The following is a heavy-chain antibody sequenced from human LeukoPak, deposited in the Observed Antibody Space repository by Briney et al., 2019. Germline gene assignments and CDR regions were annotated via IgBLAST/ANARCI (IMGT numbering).Heavy chain of an antibody. CDR3: ARTRYYYNSRSYGAPYYFDY. CDR2: IYYSGST. Sequence: SETLSLTCAVSGGSISSNSYYWGWIRQPPGKGLEWIGSIYYSGSTYYNPSLKSRVTISVETSKNQFSLKLSSVTAADTAVYYCARTRYYYNSRSYGAPYYFDYWGQGTLVTVSS. V-gene: IGHV4-39*01. CDR1: GGSISSNSYY. J-gene: IGHJ4*02. D-gene: IGHD3-10*01.